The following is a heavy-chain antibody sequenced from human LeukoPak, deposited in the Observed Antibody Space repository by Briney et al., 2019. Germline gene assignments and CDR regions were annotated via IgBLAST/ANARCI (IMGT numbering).Heavy chain of an antibody. CDR3: ARARLSGAYFDY. D-gene: IGHD2-21*02. Sequence: PSETLSLTCTVSGGSISSGGYYWSWIRQHPGKGLEWIGYIYYSGSTYYNPSLKSRVTISVDTSKNQFSLKPSSVTAADTAVYYCARARLSGAYFDYWGQGTLVTVSS. J-gene: IGHJ4*02. CDR1: GGSISSGGYY. CDR2: IYYSGST. V-gene: IGHV4-31*03.